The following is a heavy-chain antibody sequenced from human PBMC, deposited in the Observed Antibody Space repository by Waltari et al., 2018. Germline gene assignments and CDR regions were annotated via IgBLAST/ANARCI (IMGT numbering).Heavy chain of an antibody. D-gene: IGHD6-13*01. Sequence: EVQLVQSGAEVKKPGESLKISCKGSGYSFTSYWMGWVRQMPGKGLEWMGVIFPGDSDTRYSPSFQGQVTISADKSISTAYLQWSSLKASDTAMYYCARLQLVPDYYYGMDVWGQGTTVTVSS. V-gene: IGHV5-51*01. CDR2: IFPGDSDT. CDR3: ARLQLVPDYYYGMDV. J-gene: IGHJ6*02. CDR1: GYSFTSYW.